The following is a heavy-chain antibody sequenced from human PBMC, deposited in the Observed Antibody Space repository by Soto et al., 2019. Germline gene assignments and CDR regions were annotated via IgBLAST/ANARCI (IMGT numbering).Heavy chain of an antibody. CDR2: IYHSGST. V-gene: IGHV4-4*02. CDR1: GGSISSSNW. Sequence: PSETLSLTCAVSGGSISSSNWWSWVRQPPGKGLEWIGEIYHSGSTNYNPSLKSRVTISVDKSKNQFSLKLSSVTAADTAVYYCARLPAARVYYYYGMDVWGQGTTVTVSS. J-gene: IGHJ6*02. CDR3: ARLPAARVYYYYGMDV. D-gene: IGHD2-2*01.